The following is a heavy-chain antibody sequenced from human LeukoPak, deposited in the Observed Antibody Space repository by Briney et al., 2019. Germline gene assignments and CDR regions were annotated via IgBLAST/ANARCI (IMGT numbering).Heavy chain of an antibody. CDR3: ASPYYYDSSGYYVFSIDY. CDR1: GFTFSSYG. CDR2: IRYDGSNK. V-gene: IGHV3-30*02. D-gene: IGHD3-22*01. Sequence: GGSLRLSCAASGFTFSSYGMHWVRQAPGKGLEWVAFIRYDGSNKYYADSVKGRFTISRDNSKNTLYLQMNSVRAEDTAVYYCASPYYYDSSGYYVFSIDYWGQGTLVTVSS. J-gene: IGHJ4*02.